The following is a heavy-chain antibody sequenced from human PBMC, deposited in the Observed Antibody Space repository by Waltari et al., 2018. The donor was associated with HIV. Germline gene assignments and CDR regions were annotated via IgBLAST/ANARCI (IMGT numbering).Heavy chain of an antibody. J-gene: IGHJ4*02. CDR1: GFTFSSST. D-gene: IGHD3-16*01. CDR2: ISSSSTTI. CDR3: ARDTYYFDY. V-gene: IGHV3-48*01. Sequence: EVQPVESGGGLVQPGGSLNRSCAASGFTFSSSTSTWVRQAPGKGLERVSYISSSSTTISYADSVKGRFTISRDNAKNSLFLQMNSLRAEDTAVYYCARDTYYFDYWGQGTLVTVSS.